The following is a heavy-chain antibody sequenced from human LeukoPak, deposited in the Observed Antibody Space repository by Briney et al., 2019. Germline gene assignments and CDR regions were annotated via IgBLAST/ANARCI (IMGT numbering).Heavy chain of an antibody. CDR1: GFTVSSYA. D-gene: IGHD3-22*01. CDR2: ISGSGDST. V-gene: IGHV3-23*01. CDR3: ARERFYDNSGFDY. J-gene: IGHJ4*02. Sequence: GGSLRLSCAGSGFTVSSYAMSWVRQAPGKGLEWVSVISGSGDSTYYADSVKGRFTISRDNSKNTLYLQMNSLRAEDTAVYFCARERFYDNSGFDYWGQGTLVTVSS.